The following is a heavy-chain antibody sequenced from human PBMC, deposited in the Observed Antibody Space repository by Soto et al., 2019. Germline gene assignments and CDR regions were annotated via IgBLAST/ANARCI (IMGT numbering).Heavy chain of an antibody. Sequence: GGSLSLSCAASGFTFSSYSMNWVRQAPGKGLEWVSSISSSSSYIYYADSVKGRFTISRDNAKNSLYLQMNSLRAEDTAVYYCARSPKPGIPRFDPWGQGTLVTVSS. J-gene: IGHJ5*02. CDR1: GFTFSSYS. CDR3: ARSPKPGIPRFDP. CDR2: ISSSSSYI. D-gene: IGHD7-27*01. V-gene: IGHV3-21*01.